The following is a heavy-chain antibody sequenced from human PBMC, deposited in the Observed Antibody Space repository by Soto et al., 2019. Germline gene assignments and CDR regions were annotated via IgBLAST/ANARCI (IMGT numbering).Heavy chain of an antibody. J-gene: IGHJ4*02. Sequence: QITLKESGPTLVKPTQTLTLTCTFSGFSLSTSGVGVGWIRQPPGKALEWLALIYWDDDKRYSPSLKSRLTITKDTSKNQVVLTMTNMDPVDTATYYCAHGTDSGYYPHYFDYWGQGTLVTVSS. CDR2: IYWDDDK. CDR1: GFSLSTSGVG. V-gene: IGHV2-5*02. D-gene: IGHD3-22*01. CDR3: AHGTDSGYYPHYFDY.